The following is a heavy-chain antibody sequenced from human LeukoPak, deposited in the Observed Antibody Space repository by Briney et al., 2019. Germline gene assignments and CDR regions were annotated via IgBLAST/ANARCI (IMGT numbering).Heavy chain of an antibody. V-gene: IGHV1-69*13. CDR3: ARGSSRLGQSNWFDP. D-gene: IGHD6-19*01. CDR1: GGTFSSYA. CDR2: IIPIFGTA. J-gene: IGHJ5*02. Sequence: SVKVSCKASGGTFSSYAISWVRQAPGQGLEWMGGIIPIFGTANYAQKSQGRVTITADESTSTADMELSSLRSEDTAVYYCARGSSRLGQSNWFDPWGQGTLVTVSS.